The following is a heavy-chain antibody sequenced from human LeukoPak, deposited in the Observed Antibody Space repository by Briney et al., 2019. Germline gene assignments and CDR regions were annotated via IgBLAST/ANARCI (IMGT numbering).Heavy chain of an antibody. Sequence: GGSLRLSCAASGFTFSTYATSWVRQAPGKGLEWVSVISDTGDTTYYADSVKGRFTISRDNSKNTLYLQMHSLRAEDSAVYYCATPDTPRAISHSGAWYYFDYWGQGTLVTVSS. D-gene: IGHD6-13*01. CDR2: ISDTGDTT. J-gene: IGHJ4*02. V-gene: IGHV3-23*01. CDR1: GFTFSTYA. CDR3: ATPDTPRAISHSGAWYYFDY.